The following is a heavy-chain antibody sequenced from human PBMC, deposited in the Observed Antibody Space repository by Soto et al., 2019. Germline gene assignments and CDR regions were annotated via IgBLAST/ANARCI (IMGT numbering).Heavy chain of an antibody. V-gene: IGHV1-58*01. Sequence: SVKVSCKASGFTFTSSAVQWVRQARGQRLEWIGWIVVGSGNTNYAQKFQERVTITRDMSTSTAYMELSSLRSEDTAVYYCAAPPATVSGYYYYYGMDVWGQGTTVTVSS. CDR2: IVVGSGNT. CDR3: AAPPATVSGYYYYYGMDV. D-gene: IGHD4-17*01. CDR1: GFTFTSSA. J-gene: IGHJ6*02.